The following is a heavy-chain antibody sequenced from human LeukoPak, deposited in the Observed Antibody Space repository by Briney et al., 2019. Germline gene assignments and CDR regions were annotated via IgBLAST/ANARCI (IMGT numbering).Heavy chain of an antibody. CDR3: ARDRGGSYSAIDY. Sequence: GGSLRLSCAASGFTFSSYSMNRVRQAPGKGLEWVSFISSSSSTIYYADSVKGRFTISRDNAKNSLYLQMNSLRAEDTAVYYCARDRGGSYSAIDYWGQGTLVTVSS. V-gene: IGHV3-48*04. CDR2: ISSSSSTI. J-gene: IGHJ4*02. CDR1: GFTFSSYS. D-gene: IGHD1-26*01.